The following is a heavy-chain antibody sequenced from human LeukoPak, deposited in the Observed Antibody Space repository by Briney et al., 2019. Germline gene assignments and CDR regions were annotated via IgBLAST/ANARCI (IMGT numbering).Heavy chain of an antibody. CDR3: ARDDGYSPYDY. Sequence: SGGSLRLSCAASGFTVSSKYMSWVRQAPGKGLEWCSVIYSDGNTHYADSVRGRFTISRHNSKNTLYLQMNSLRAEDTAVYYCARDDGYSPYDYWGQGTLVTVSS. CDR1: GFTVSSKY. V-gene: IGHV3-53*01. D-gene: IGHD5-24*01. CDR2: IYSDGNT. J-gene: IGHJ4*02.